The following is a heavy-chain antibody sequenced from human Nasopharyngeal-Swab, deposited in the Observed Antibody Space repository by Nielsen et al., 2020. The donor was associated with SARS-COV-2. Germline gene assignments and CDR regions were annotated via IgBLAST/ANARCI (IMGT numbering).Heavy chain of an antibody. J-gene: IGHJ4*02. CDR2: IKSKTDGGTT. CDR3: TKLKRITMVRGVIRPENKYYFDY. CDR1: GFTFSSYA. Sequence: GESLKISCAASGFTFSSYAMSWVRQAPGKGLEWVGRIKSKTDGGTTDYAAPVKGRFTISRDDSKNTLYLQMNSLKTEDTAVYYCTKLKRITMVRGVIRPENKYYFDYWGQGTLVTVSS. V-gene: IGHV3-15*01. D-gene: IGHD3-10*01.